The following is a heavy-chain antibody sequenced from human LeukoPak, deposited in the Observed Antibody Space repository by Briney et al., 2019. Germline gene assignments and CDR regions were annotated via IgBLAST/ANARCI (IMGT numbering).Heavy chain of an antibody. D-gene: IGHD1-14*01. CDR3: AREAEEAFDI. J-gene: IGHJ3*02. CDR2: ISDSDNSM. Sequence: GGSLRLSCAASGFTFSSYSMNWARQAPGKGLEWVSSISDSDNSMYYANSVKGRFTIPRDNTKNSLYLQMNSLRAEDTAVYYCAREAEEAFDIWGQGTMVTVSS. CDR1: GFTFSSYS. V-gene: IGHV3-21*01.